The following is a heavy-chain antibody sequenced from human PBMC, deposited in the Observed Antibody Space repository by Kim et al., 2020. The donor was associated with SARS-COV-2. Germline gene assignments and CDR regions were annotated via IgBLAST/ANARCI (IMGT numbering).Heavy chain of an antibody. Sequence: SETLSLTCAVYGGSFSGYYWSWIRQPPGKGLEWIGEINHSGSTNYNPSLKSRVTISVDTSKNQFSLKLSSVTAADTAVYYCARGRTLWFGEFSLYYYGMDVWGQGTTVTVSS. CDR1: GGSFSGYY. V-gene: IGHV4-34*01. CDR2: INHSGST. CDR3: ARGRTLWFGEFSLYYYGMDV. J-gene: IGHJ6*02. D-gene: IGHD3-10*01.